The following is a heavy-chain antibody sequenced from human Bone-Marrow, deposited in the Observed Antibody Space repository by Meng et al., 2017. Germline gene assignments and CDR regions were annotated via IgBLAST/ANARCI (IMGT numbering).Heavy chain of an antibody. Sequence: SETLSLTCTVSGGSISSSSYYWGWTRHPPGKGREGSGSIYYSGGNYYNPSLKSRVTISVDTSKNQFSLRLSSVTAAETAVYYCASDGGSTWYLLGFFDYWGQGTLVTVSS. J-gene: IGHJ4*02. CDR1: GGSISSSSYY. V-gene: IGHV4-39*07. CDR3: ASDGGSTWYLLGFFDY. D-gene: IGHD6-13*01. CDR2: IYYSGGN.